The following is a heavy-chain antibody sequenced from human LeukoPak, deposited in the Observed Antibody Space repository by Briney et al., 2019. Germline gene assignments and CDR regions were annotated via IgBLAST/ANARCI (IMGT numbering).Heavy chain of an antibody. CDR1: GGSISSYY. CDR2: IYYSGST. Sequence: SETLSLTCTVSGGSISSYYWSWIRQPPGKGLEWIGYIYYSGSTNYNPSLKSRVTISVDTSKNQFSLKLSSVTAADTAVYYCARTNPHRIVGARAAFDIWGQGTMVTVSS. V-gene: IGHV4-59*08. CDR3: ARTNPHRIVGARAAFDI. D-gene: IGHD1-26*01. J-gene: IGHJ3*02.